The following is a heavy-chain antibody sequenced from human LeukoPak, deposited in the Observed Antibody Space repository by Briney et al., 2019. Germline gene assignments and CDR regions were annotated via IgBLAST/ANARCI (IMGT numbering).Heavy chain of an antibody. Sequence: ASVTVSCKVSGYTLTELSMHWVRQAPGKGLEWMGGFDPEDGETIYAQKFQGRVTMTEDTSTDTAYMELSSLRSEDTAVYYCATERPSSSSWLFGRNNWFDPWGQGTLVTVSS. CDR1: GYTLTELS. CDR2: FDPEDGET. V-gene: IGHV1-24*01. D-gene: IGHD6-13*01. CDR3: ATERPSSSSWLFGRNNWFDP. J-gene: IGHJ5*02.